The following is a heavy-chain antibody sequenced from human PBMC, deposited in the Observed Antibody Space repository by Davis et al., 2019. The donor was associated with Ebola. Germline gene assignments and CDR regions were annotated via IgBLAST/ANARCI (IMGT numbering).Heavy chain of an antibody. J-gene: IGHJ4*02. CDR3: ARLDTNVVNTLDY. Sequence: GESLKISCQVSGYIFTNYWIGWVRQMPGQGLEWVGIIYPGDSDTTYSPSFQGQVIISVDKSIATAYLQWSSLKASDTAMYYCARLDTNVVNTLDYWGQGTLVTVSS. D-gene: IGHD5-18*01. CDR1: GYIFTNYW. V-gene: IGHV5-51*01. CDR2: IYPGDSDT.